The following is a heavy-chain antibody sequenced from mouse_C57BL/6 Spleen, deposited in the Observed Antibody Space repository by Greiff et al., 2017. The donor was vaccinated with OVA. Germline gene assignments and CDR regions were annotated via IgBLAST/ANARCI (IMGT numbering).Heavy chain of an antibody. D-gene: IGHD4-1*01. CDR2: IYPRSGNT. Sequence: VQLQQSGAELARPGASVKLSCKASGYTFTSYGISWVKQRTGQGLEWIGEIYPRSGNTYYNEKFKGKATLTADKSSSTAYMELSSLTSKDSAVYYCVNWDVNYWGQGTTLTVSS. CDR3: VNWDVNY. J-gene: IGHJ2*01. CDR1: GYTFTSYG. V-gene: IGHV1-81*01.